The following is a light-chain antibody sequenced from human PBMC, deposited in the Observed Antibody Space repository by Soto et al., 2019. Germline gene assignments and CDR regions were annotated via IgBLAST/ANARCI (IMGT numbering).Light chain of an antibody. Sequence: DIQMTQSPSSLSASVGDRVTITCRATQSISTYLNWYQQIPGKAPKLLFYGASSLQSGVPSRFSGSGSGTDFTLTISSLQPEDFAIYYCQQSYSTPPQYTFGQGTKVEIK. V-gene: IGKV1-39*01. CDR1: QSISTY. J-gene: IGKJ2*01. CDR2: GAS. CDR3: QQSYSTPPQYT.